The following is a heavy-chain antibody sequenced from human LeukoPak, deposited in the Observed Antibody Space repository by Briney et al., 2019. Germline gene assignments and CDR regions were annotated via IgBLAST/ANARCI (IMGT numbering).Heavy chain of an antibody. D-gene: IGHD4-17*01. CDR2: IYYSGST. J-gene: IGHJ4*02. CDR3: ARYPDYGDYEELVDY. Sequence: SETLSLTCTVSGGSISSYYWSWIRQPPGKGLEWIGYIYYSGSTYYNPSLKSRVTISVDTSKNQFSLKLSSVAAADTAVYYCARYPDYGDYEELVDYWGQGTLVTVSS. CDR1: GGSISSYY. V-gene: IGHV4-59*08.